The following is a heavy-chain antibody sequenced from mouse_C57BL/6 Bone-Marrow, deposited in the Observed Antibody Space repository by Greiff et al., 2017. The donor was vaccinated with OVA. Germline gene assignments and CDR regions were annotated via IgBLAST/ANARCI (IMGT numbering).Heavy chain of an antibody. J-gene: IGHJ2*01. V-gene: IGHV1-82*01. D-gene: IGHD2-3*01. CDR1: GYAFSSSW. CDR2: IYPGDGDT. Sequence: QVQLKQSGPELVKPGASVKISCKASGYAFSSSWMNWVKQRPGKGLEWIGRIYPGDGDTNYNGKFKGKATLTADKSSSTAYMQLSSLTSADSAVYFGARHEDGYYASYFDYWGQGTTLTGSS. CDR3: ARHEDGYYASYFDY.